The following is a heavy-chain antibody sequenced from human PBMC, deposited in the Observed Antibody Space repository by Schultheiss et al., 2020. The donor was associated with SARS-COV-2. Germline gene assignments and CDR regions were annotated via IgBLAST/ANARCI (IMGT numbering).Heavy chain of an antibody. Sequence: GGSLRLSCAASGFTFSSYEMNWVRQAPGKGLEWVSGISWNSGSIGYADSVKGRFTISRDNSKNTLYLQMNSLRAEDTAVYYCARVAAAGPSYGMDVWGQGTTVTVSS. CDR1: GFTFSSYE. J-gene: IGHJ6*02. V-gene: IGHV3-9*01. CDR3: ARVAAAGPSYGMDV. CDR2: ISWNSGSI. D-gene: IGHD6-13*01.